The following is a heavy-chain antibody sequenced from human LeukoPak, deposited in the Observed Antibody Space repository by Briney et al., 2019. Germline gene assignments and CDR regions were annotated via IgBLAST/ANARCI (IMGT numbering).Heavy chain of an antibody. CDR2: INPGGGT. J-gene: IGHJ4*02. D-gene: IGHD1-14*01. Sequence: PSETLSLTCTVYGGSFSSHYWAWIRQAPGEGLEWIGQINPGGGTNYNPSLKSRVTMSKDTSKKYFSLKLSSVTAADTAVYYCVTRTDWGQGPLVTVSS. V-gene: IGHV4-34*01. CDR3: VTRTD. CDR1: GGSFSSHY.